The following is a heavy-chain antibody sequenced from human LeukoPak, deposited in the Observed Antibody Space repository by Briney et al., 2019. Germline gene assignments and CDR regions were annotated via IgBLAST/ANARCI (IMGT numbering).Heavy chain of an antibody. CDR2: IYYSGST. Sequence: PSETLSLTCTDSGYSISSGYYWGWIRQPPGKGLEWIGYIYYSGSTNYNPSLKSRVTISVDTSKNQFSLKLSSVTAADTALYYCARDPYSIRRAFDIWGQGTMVTVSS. CDR1: GYSISSGYY. J-gene: IGHJ3*02. CDR3: ARDPYSIRRAFDI. D-gene: IGHD3-3*02. V-gene: IGHV4-61*01.